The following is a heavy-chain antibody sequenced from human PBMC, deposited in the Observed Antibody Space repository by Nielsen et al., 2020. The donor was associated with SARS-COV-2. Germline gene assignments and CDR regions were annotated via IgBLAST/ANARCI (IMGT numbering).Heavy chain of an antibody. CDR2: ISGSGGST. CDR1: GFTFSSYA. CDR3: AKVQGVTTTLYSYYYGMDV. Sequence: GESLKISCAASGFTFSSYAMSWVRQAPGTGLEWVAAISGSGGSTYYADSVKDRFTLSRDNSKNTLYLQMNSLRAEDTAVYYCAKVQGVTTTLYSYYYGMDVWGQGTTVPVSS. V-gene: IGHV3-23*01. J-gene: IGHJ6*02. D-gene: IGHD4-17*01.